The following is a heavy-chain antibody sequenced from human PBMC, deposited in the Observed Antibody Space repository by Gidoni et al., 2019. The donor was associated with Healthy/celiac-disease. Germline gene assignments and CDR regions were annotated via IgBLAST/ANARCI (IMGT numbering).Heavy chain of an antibody. Sequence: VQTVESGGGCGQPGGSRRLSCAAAGFTCSSYGMHWVRLAPGKVLVWVSLMNSVGSSTSYSDSVKGRFTISRDNATNTLYLQMNSLRAEDTAVYYCARGFGRFVELDVWGQGTTVTVSS. CDR2: MNSVGSST. CDR1: GFTCSSYG. V-gene: IGHV3-74*01. CDR3: ARGFGRFVELDV. D-gene: IGHD3-10*01. J-gene: IGHJ6*02.